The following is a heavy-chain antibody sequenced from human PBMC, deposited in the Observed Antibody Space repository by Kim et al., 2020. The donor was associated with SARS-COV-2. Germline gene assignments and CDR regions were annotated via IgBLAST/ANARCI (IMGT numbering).Heavy chain of an antibody. V-gene: IGHV3-30-3*01. J-gene: IGHJ6*02. D-gene: IGHD1-26*01. Sequence: GGSLRLSCAGSGFTFGNYAMHWVRQAPGKGLEWVAVISYDKDKKNYADSVKGRFTISRDNSKNTQYLQMNNLRAEDTALYFCARGLELGLRYYAMDVWGQGTTVTVSS. CDR3: ARGLELGLRYYAMDV. CDR1: GFTFGNYA. CDR2: ISYDKDKK.